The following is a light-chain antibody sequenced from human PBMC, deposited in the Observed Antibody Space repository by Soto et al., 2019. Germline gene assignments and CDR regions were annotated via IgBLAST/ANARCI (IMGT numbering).Light chain of an antibody. CDR2: EGS. V-gene: IGLV2-23*01. CDR3: CSYAGSYV. Sequence: QSVLTQPASVSGSPAQSITISCTGTSSDVGSYNLVSWYQQHPGKAPKLMIYEGSKRPSGVSNRFSGSKSGNTASLTISGLQAEDEADYYCCSYAGSYVFGTGTKVPVL. CDR1: SSDVGSYNL. J-gene: IGLJ1*01.